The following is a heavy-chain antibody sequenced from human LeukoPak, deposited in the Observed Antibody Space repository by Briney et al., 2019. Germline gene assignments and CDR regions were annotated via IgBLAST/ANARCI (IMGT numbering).Heavy chain of an antibody. CDR1: GYTFTGYY. CDR3: ATFSSYGSGSYYREHFDY. V-gene: IGHV1-2*02. D-gene: IGHD3-10*01. J-gene: IGHJ4*02. Sequence: GASVKVSCKASGYTFTGYYMHWVRQAPGQGLDWMGWINLNSGGTNYAQKFQGRVTMTRDTSISTAYMELSRLRSDDTAVYYCATFSSYGSGSYYREHFDYWGQGTLVTVSS. CDR2: INLNSGGT.